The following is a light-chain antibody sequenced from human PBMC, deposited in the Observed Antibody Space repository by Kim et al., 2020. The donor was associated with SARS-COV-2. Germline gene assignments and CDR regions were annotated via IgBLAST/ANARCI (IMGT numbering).Light chain of an antibody. CDR1: QSVSSN. V-gene: IGKV3-15*01. J-gene: IGKJ4*01. CDR3: QQYNNWPLT. Sequence: RGETAALSCRARQSVSSNVAWYQQKPGQAPRLLIYGASTRATGIPARFSGSGSGTEFTLTISSLQSEDFAVYYCQQYNNWPLTFGGGTKVDIK. CDR2: GAS.